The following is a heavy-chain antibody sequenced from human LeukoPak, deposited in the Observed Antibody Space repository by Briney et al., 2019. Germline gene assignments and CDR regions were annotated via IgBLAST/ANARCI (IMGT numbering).Heavy chain of an antibody. CDR2: IYSSGST. Sequence: SETLSLTCSVSGGSISSYYWSWIRQPPGKGLGWIGYIYSSGSTNYNPSLQSRVTISVDTSMNQFSLKVSSVTAADTAVYYCARLATYYYDSSGYYYTSYFDLWGHGTLVTVSS. D-gene: IGHD3-22*01. CDR1: GGSISSYY. J-gene: IGHJ2*01. CDR3: ARLATYYYDSSGYYYTSYFDL. V-gene: IGHV4-59*08.